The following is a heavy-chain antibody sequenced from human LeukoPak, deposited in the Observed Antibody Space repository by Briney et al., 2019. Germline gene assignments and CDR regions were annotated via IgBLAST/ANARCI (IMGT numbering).Heavy chain of an antibody. V-gene: IGHV4-59*01. Sequence: PSETLSLTCTVSGGSISSYYCSWIRQPPGKGLEWIGYIYYSGSTNYNPSLKSRVTISVDTSKNQFSLKLSSVTAADTAVYYCAREHPEWFVIDYWGQGTLVTVSS. CDR2: IYYSGST. CDR1: GGSISSYY. CDR3: AREHPEWFVIDY. J-gene: IGHJ4*02. D-gene: IGHD3-3*01.